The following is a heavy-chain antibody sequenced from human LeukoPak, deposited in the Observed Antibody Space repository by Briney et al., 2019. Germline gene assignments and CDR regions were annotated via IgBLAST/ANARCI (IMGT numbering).Heavy chain of an antibody. V-gene: IGHV4-61*01. CDR3: ASSGYSYGYAFDY. J-gene: IGHJ4*02. D-gene: IGHD5-18*01. Sequence: SETLSLTCTISGGSISSSSYYWSWIRQPPGKGLEWIGYIYYSGSTNYNPSLKSRVTISVDTSKNQFSLKLSSVTAADTAVYYCASSGYSYGYAFDYWGQGTLVTVSS. CDR1: GGSISSSSYY. CDR2: IYYSGST.